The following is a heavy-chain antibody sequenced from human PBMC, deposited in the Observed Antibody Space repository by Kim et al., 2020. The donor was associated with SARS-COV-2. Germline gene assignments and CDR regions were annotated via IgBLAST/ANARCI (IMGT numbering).Heavy chain of an antibody. CDR3: ARARITMVRGHGFDI. J-gene: IGHJ3*02. CDR1: GGSFSGYY. V-gene: IGHV4-34*01. CDR2: INHSGST. Sequence: SETLSLTCAVYGGSFSGYYWSWIRQPPGKGLEWIGEINHSGSTNYNPSLKSRVTISVDTSKNQFSLKLSFVTAADTAVDYCARARITMVRGHGFDIWGQGTMVTVSS. D-gene: IGHD3-10*01.